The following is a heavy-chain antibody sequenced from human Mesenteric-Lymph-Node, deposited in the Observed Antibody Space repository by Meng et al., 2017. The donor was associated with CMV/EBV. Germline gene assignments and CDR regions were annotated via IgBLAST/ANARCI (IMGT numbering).Heavy chain of an antibody. CDR2: IYYSGST. CDR1: GGSISSSSYY. CDR3: AGDLVDISTGSAGY. Sequence: SETLSLTCTVSGGSISSSSYYWGWIRQPPGKGLEWIGSIYYSGSTYYNPSLKSRVTISVDTSKNQFSLRVTSVTAADTAVYYCAGDLVDISTGSAGYWGQGTLVTVSS. D-gene: IGHD3-9*01. V-gene: IGHV4-39*07. J-gene: IGHJ4*02.